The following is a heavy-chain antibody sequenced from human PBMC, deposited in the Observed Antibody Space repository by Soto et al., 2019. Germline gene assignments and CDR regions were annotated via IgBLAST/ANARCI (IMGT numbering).Heavy chain of an antibody. V-gene: IGHV3-30-3*01. J-gene: IGHJ4*02. Sequence: QVQLVESGGGVVQPGRSLRLSCAASGFTSSSYAMHWVRQAPGKGLEWVAVISYDGSNKYYADSVKGRFTISRDNSKNTLYLQMNSLRAEDTAVYYCARGSVVVAATPGYWGQGTLVTVSS. D-gene: IGHD2-15*01. CDR1: GFTSSSYA. CDR3: ARGSVVVAATPGY. CDR2: ISYDGSNK.